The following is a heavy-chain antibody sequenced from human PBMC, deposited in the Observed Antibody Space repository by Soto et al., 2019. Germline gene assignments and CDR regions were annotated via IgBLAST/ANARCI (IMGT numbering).Heavy chain of an antibody. Sequence: PSETLSLTCAVYGGSFSGYYWSWIRQPPGKGLEWIGEINHSGSTNYNPSLKSRVTISVDTSKNQFSLKLSSVTAADTAVYYCARGGPLYGSGSYYHLDYWGQGTLVTVSS. V-gene: IGHV4-34*01. CDR3: ARGGPLYGSGSYYHLDY. J-gene: IGHJ4*02. D-gene: IGHD3-10*01. CDR1: GGSFSGYY. CDR2: INHSGST.